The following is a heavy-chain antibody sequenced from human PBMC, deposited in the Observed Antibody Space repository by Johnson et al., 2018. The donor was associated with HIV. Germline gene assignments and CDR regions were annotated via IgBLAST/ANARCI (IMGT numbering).Heavy chain of an antibody. D-gene: IGHD6-6*01. CDR1: GFTFSSYA. CDR2: ISYDGSNK. V-gene: IGHV3-30*04. Sequence: QMQLVESGGGVVQPGRSLRLSCAASGFTFSSYAMHWVRQAPGKGLEWVAVISYDGSNKYYADSVKGRFTISRDNSRNTLYLHLNSLRAVDTAVYYCARGGSIAARREAFDIWGQGTMVTVSS. CDR3: ARGGSIAARREAFDI. J-gene: IGHJ3*02.